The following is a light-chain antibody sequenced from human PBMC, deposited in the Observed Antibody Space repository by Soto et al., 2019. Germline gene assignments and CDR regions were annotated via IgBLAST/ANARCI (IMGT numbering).Light chain of an antibody. CDR2: GAS. CDR1: QSVSSN. J-gene: IGKJ1*01. CDR3: QQSSKWPWT. Sequence: EIVMTQSPATLSVSPGERATLSCRASQSVSSNLAWYQQKPGQAPRLLIYGASTRATGIPARFSGSGSGTEFTLTISSLQSEDFAVYYCQQSSKWPWTFGQGTKVDIK. V-gene: IGKV3-15*01.